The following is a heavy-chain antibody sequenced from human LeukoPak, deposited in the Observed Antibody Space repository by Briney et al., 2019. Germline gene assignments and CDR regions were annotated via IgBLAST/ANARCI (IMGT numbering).Heavy chain of an antibody. CDR1: GYTFTSYY. CDR2: INPNSGGT. V-gene: IGHV1-2*02. Sequence: ASVKVSCKASGYTFTSYYMHWVRQAPGQGLEWMGWINPNSGGTNYAQKFQGRVTMTRDTSISTAYMELSRLRSDDTAVYYCARDLKVSDAFDIWGQGTMVTVSS. CDR3: ARDLKVSDAFDI. J-gene: IGHJ3*02.